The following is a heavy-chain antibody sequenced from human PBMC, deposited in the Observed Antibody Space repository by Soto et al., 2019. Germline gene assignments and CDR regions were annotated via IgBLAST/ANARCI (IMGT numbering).Heavy chain of an antibody. Sequence: VQLVESGGGLVQPGGSLRLSCAASGLTFSDNYMDWVRQAPGKGLEWVGRTRNKANSYRTEYAASVRGRFTNSRDGSKNSLYLQMTGLKAEGTDVYYCVRNSQYGSGTWNFAYWGQGTMVTVSS. CDR1: GLTFSDNY. CDR2: TRNKANSYRT. V-gene: IGHV3-72*01. J-gene: IGHJ4*02. CDR3: VRNSQYGSGTWNFAY. D-gene: IGHD3-10*01.